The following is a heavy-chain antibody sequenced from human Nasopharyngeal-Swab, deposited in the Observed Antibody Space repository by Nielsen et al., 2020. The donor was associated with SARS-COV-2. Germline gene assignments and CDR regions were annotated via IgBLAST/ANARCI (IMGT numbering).Heavy chain of an antibody. V-gene: IGHV5-51*01. CDR2: IYPGDSDT. J-gene: IGHJ4*02. D-gene: IGHD6-19*01. Sequence: GESLKISCKGSRSIFTSYWIVWVRQMPGKGLEWMGIIYPGDSDTRYSPSFQGQVTISADKSISTAYLQWSSLKASDTAMYYCARLVAVAGGGGGGADYWGQGTLVTVSS. CDR3: ARLVAVAGGGGGGADY. CDR1: RSIFTSYW.